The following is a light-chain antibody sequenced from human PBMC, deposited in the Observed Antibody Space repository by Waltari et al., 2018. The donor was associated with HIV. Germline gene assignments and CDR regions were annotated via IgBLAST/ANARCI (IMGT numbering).Light chain of an antibody. V-gene: IGKV3-11*01. CDR3: QQRGNWPIT. J-gene: IGKJ5*01. Sequence: EIVLTQSPVTLSLSPGERATLSCRASQRVSSYLAWYQHKPGQAPRLLVYGASSRSTGIPARFSGSGSWTDFTLTISSLEPGDFGVYYCQQRGNWPITFGQGTRLEIK. CDR2: GAS. CDR1: QRVSSY.